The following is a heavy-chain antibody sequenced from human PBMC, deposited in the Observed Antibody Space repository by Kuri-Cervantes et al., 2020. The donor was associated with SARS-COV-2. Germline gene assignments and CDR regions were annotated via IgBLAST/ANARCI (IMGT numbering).Heavy chain of an antibody. Sequence: SVKVSCKASGGTFSSYAISWVRQAPGQGLEWMRGIIPIFGTANYAQKFQGRVTITTDESTSTAYKELSSLRSEDTAVYYCAINPYCGGDCYPGDYWGQGTLVTVSS. CDR3: AINPYCGGDCYPGDY. J-gene: IGHJ4*02. CDR2: IIPIFGTA. V-gene: IGHV1-69*05. D-gene: IGHD2-21*01. CDR1: GGTFSSYA.